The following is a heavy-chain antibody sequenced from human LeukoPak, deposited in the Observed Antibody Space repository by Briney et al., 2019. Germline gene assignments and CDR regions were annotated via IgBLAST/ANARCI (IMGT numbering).Heavy chain of an antibody. V-gene: IGHV5-51*01. CDR2: IYPGDSDT. Sequence: AGGTLQTSCQGSGYRFTRYWIGWVRQVPGKGLEGVGIIYPGDSDTRYSPSFQGQVTISADKSISTAYLQWSSLKASDTAMYYCARLLDSIGYYLDYWGQGTLVTVSS. CDR3: ARLLDSIGYYLDY. J-gene: IGHJ4*02. CDR1: GYRFTRYW. D-gene: IGHD3-22*01.